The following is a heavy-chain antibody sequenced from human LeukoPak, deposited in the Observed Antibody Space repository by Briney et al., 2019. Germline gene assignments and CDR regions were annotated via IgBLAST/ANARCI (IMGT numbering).Heavy chain of an antibody. CDR3: ARGRYSGFDI. CDR2: TYYTSRWSN. V-gene: IGHV6-1*01. J-gene: IGHJ3*02. Sequence: SQTLSLTCALSGDSLFTSGVAWNWIRQSPSRGLEWLGRTYYTSRWSNEYAVSLKSRITVNADTSKTQFSLQLNSVTPEDTALYYCARGRYSGFDIWGQGTTVTASS. D-gene: IGHD1-26*01. CDR1: GDSLFTSGVA.